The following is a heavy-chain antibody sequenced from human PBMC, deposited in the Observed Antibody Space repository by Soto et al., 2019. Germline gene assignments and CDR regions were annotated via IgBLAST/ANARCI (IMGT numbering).Heavy chain of an antibody. CDR3: ATRDPGHY. Sequence: VSCNASGYSFTCYGMCSVRQAPGQGLEWMGIISPDGGSTSYAQKFQGRVTMNRDTSTSTVYMELRRLRSEDTAVYYCATRDPGHYWGQGTLNSVTS. CDR1: GYSFTCYG. J-gene: IGHJ4*02. V-gene: IGHV1-46*01. CDR2: ISPDGGST.